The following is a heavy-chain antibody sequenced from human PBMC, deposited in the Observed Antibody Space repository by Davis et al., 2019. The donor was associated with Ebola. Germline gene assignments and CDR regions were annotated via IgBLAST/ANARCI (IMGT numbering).Heavy chain of an antibody. Sequence: PGGSLRLSCAASGFTFSSYAMHWVRQAPGKGLEYVSTISSNGGSTYYADSVKGRFTISRDNSKNTLYLQMGSLRAEDMAVYYCAREDGGWHPDYWGQGTLVTVSS. CDR2: ISSNGGST. D-gene: IGHD6-19*01. J-gene: IGHJ4*02. CDR1: GFTFSSYA. CDR3: AREDGGWHPDY. V-gene: IGHV3-64*02.